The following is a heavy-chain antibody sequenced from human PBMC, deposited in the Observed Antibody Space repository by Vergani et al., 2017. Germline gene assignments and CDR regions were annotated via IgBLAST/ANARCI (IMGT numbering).Heavy chain of an antibody. D-gene: IGHD6-13*01. CDR3: ARGSIAAAGYYYGMDV. CDR1: GGTFSSYT. V-gene: IGHV1-18*01. CDR2: NSAYNGNT. J-gene: IGHJ6*02. Sequence: QVQLVQSGAEVKKPGSSVKVSCKASGGTFSSYTISWVRQAPGQGLEWLGRNSAYNGNTNYAQKLQGRVTMTTDTSTSTAYMELRSLRSDDTAVYYCARGSIAAAGYYYGMDVWGQGTTVTVSS.